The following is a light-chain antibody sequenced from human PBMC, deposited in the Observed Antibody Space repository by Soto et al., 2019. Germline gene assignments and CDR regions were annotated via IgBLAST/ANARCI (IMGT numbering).Light chain of an antibody. Sequence: DIQMTQSPSTLSGSVGDRVTITCRASQTISTWLAWYQHKPGKAPNLLIYDASTLMSGVPSRFSGSGSGTEFTLTISSLQPDDFATYYCLQDYNYPRTFGQGTKVDIK. CDR1: QTISTW. CDR2: DAS. CDR3: LQDYNYPRT. J-gene: IGKJ1*01. V-gene: IGKV1-5*01.